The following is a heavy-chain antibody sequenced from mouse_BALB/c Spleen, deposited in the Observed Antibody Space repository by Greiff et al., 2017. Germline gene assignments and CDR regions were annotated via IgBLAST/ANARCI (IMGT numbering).Heavy chain of an antibody. CDR1: GFTFSSFG. CDR3: AICYRYDAAMDY. J-gene: IGHJ4*01. CDR2: ISSGSSTI. Sequence: DVLLVESGGGLVQPGGSLKLSCAASGFTFSSFGMHWVRQAPEKGLEWVAYISSGSSTIYYADTVKGRFTISRDNPKNTLFLQMTSLRSEDTAMYYCAICYRYDAAMDYWGQGTSVTVSA. D-gene: IGHD2-14*01. V-gene: IGHV5-17*02.